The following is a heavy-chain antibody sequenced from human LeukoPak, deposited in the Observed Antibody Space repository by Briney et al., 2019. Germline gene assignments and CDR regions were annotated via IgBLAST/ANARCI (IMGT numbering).Heavy chain of an antibody. J-gene: IGHJ4*02. CDR1: GFTFSSYG. Sequence: PGGSLRLSCAASGFTFSSYGMHWVRQAPGKGLEWVAFIRYDGSNKYYADSVKGRFTISRDNSKNTLYLQMNSLRAEDTAVYYCAKDRGIAAAGSFDYWGQGTLVTVSS. D-gene: IGHD6-13*01. CDR3: AKDRGIAAAGSFDY. CDR2: IRYDGSNK. V-gene: IGHV3-30*02.